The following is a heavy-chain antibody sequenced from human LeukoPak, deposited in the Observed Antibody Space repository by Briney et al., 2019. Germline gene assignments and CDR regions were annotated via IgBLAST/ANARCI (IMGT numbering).Heavy chain of an antibody. CDR1: GGXXXXXX. Sequence: PSETLSLTCTVXGGXXXXXXWSXXRQXPXXXXXXXXXXYYSGSTNYNPSLKSRVTISLDTSQNQFSLKLSSVNAADTAVYYCARPERGDSSSWYYFSPWGQGTLVTVSS. V-gene: IGHV4-59*08. CDR3: ARPERGDSSSWYYFSP. J-gene: IGHJ5*02. D-gene: IGHD6-13*01. CDR2: XYYSGST.